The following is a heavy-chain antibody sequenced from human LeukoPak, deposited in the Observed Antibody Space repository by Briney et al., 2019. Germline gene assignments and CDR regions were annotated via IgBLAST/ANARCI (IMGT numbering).Heavy chain of an antibody. CDR3: ARNKLLWFGEGAFDI. J-gene: IGHJ3*02. Sequence: SETLSLTCTVSGGSISSHYWSWIRQPPGKGLEWIGYIYYSGSTNYNPSLKSRVTISVDTSKNQFSLKLSSVTAADTAVYYCARNKLLWFGEGAFDIWGQGTMVTVSS. V-gene: IGHV4-59*11. CDR1: GGSISSHY. CDR2: IYYSGST. D-gene: IGHD3-10*01.